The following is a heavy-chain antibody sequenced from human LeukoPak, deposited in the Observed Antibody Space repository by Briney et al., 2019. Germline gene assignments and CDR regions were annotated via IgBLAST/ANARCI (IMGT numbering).Heavy chain of an antibody. Sequence: GGSLRLSRAASGFTFRSYWMHWVRQAPGKGLEWVSRVIRDGSFTNYADSVKGRFTISRDNAKNTLYLQMSSLRAEDTAVYFCVRDGDDFNFDYWGQGSLVTVSS. D-gene: IGHD5-24*01. V-gene: IGHV3-74*01. J-gene: IGHJ4*02. CDR3: VRDGDDFNFDY. CDR2: VIRDGSFT. CDR1: GFTFRSYW.